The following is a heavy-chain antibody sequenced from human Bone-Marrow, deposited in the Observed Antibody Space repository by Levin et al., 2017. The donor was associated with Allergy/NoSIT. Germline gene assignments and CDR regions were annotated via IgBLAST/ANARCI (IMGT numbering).Heavy chain of an antibody. CDR1: GASVSSGSYY. V-gene: IGHV4-61*01. CDR3: ARVPGGDYRIEL. J-gene: IGHJ4*02. Sequence: SETLSLTCSVSGASVSSGSYYWSWIRQPPGKGLEWIGYIYHSGTTYYNPSLTSRVTISLDTSINQFSLELNSVTAADTAVYYCARVPGGDYRIELWGQGTLVAVSS. CDR2: IYHSGTT. D-gene: IGHD4-11*01.